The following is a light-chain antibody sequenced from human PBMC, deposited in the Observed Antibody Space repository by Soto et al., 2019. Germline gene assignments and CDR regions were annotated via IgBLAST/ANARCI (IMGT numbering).Light chain of an antibody. V-gene: IGKV3-20*01. CDR2: GAS. CDR1: QSVSTTY. CDR3: QQYGSSPPYT. Sequence: EIVLTQSPDTLSLSPRERATLSCRASQSVSTTYLAWYQQKPGQAPRLLIYGASSRATGIPDRFSGSGSGTDFTLTISRLEPEDFAVYYCQQYGSSPPYTFGQGTKLEIK. J-gene: IGKJ2*01.